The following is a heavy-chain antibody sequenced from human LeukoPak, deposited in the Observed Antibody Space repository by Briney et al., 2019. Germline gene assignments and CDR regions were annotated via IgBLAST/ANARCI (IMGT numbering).Heavy chain of an antibody. V-gene: IGHV3-43*02. CDR2: ISGDGGST. J-gene: IGHJ6*02. CDR1: GFTFDGYA. D-gene: IGHD3-10*01. Sequence: GGSLRLSCAASGFTFDGYAMHWVRQAPGKGLEWVSLISGDGGSTYYADSVKGRFTISRDNSKNSLYLQMNSLRTEDTALYYCAKDMGGRITMVRGVIHSGYYYGMDVWGQGTTVTVSS. CDR3: AKDMGGRITMVRGVIHSGYYYGMDV.